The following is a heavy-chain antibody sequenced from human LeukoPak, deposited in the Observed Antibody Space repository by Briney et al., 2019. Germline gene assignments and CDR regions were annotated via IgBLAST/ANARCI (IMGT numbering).Heavy chain of an antibody. D-gene: IGHD2-15*01. Sequence: PSETLSLTCTVSGGSISSGGYYWSWIRQHPGKGLEWIGYIYYSGSTYYNPSLKSRVTISVDTSKNQFSLKLSSVTAADTAVYYCARVNLPLAATPVPNFDYWGQGTLVTVSS. CDR3: ARVNLPLAATPVPNFDY. J-gene: IGHJ4*02. V-gene: IGHV4-31*03. CDR2: IYYSGST. CDR1: GGSISSGGYY.